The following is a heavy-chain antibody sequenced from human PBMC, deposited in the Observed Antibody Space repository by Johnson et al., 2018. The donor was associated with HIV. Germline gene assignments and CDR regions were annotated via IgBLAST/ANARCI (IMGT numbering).Heavy chain of an antibody. CDR1: GFTFSRYW. Sequence: VQLVESGGGLVQPGGSLRLSCGASGFTFSRYWMSWVRQAPGQGLEWVANIKQDGSEKYYVESVKGRFNISRDNAKNSLDLQMNSLRAEDTAVYYCARDKCSGGSCYDDDVFDIWGQGTMVTVSS. CDR2: IKQDGSEK. V-gene: IGHV3-7*01. D-gene: IGHD2-15*01. CDR3: ARDKCSGGSCYDDDVFDI. J-gene: IGHJ3*02.